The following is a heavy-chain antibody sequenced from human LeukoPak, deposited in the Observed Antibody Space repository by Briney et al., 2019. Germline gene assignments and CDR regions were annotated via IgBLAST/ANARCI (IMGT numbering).Heavy chain of an antibody. D-gene: IGHD4-17*01. J-gene: IGHJ5*02. V-gene: IGHV3-23*01. CDR1: GFTFSNYV. CDR3: AKDFSAGGNYGYGRFDP. Sequence: GSLRLSCAASGFTFSNYVLNWVRQAPGKGLECVSAISGSGDYSNSADSVKGRFTISRDNSENTLYLQMNSLRAEDTGVYYCAKDFSAGGNYGYGRFDPWGQGTLVTVSS. CDR2: ISGSGDYS.